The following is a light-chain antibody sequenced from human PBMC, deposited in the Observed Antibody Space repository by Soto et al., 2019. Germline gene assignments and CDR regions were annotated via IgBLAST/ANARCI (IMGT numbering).Light chain of an antibody. J-gene: IGKJ1*01. Sequence: DIQMTQSPSTLSAFVGDSVAITCRASQTISNFLVWYQQKPGKAPKLLFYRASNLEGGVPSRFSGGGSGTEFTLTINSLQPDDSATYYCQQYKSYPWTFGQGTKVEIK. CDR3: QQYKSYPWT. V-gene: IGKV1-5*03. CDR1: QTISNF. CDR2: RAS.